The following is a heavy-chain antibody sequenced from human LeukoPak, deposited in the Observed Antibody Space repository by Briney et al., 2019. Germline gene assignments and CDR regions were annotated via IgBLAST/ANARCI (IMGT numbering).Heavy chain of an antibody. D-gene: IGHD6-13*01. Sequence: SETLSLTCAVSGYSISRFYYWGWIRQSPGKGLEWIASIYHSGSTYYNPSLKSRTTISVDTSKSQFSLKLTSVTAADAAVYYCATLAASAPRYFDYWGQGILVTVSS. CDR2: IYHSGST. CDR3: ATLAASAPRYFDY. J-gene: IGHJ4*02. V-gene: IGHV4-38-2*01. CDR1: GYSISRFYY.